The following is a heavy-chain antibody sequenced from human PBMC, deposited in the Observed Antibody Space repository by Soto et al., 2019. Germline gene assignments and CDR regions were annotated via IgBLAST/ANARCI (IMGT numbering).Heavy chain of an antibody. V-gene: IGHV3-23*01. D-gene: IGHD4-17*01. Sequence: EVQLLESGGGLVQPGGSLTLSCAASGFTFSSCAMSWVRQAPGKGLEWVSAIGDNGVSTYYADSVKGRFTISRDNSKNTLYMQMNSLRDDDTAIYYCATYRQTTVTSEFWGQGALVTVSS. CDR3: ATYRQTTVTSEF. CDR2: IGDNGVST. J-gene: IGHJ4*02. CDR1: GFTFSSCA.